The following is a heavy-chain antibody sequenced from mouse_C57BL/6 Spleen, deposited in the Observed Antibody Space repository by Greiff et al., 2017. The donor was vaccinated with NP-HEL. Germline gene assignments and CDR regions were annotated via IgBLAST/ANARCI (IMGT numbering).Heavy chain of an antibody. CDR3: ARDGITTVVDWYFDV. CDR1: GYAFSSSW. Sequence: QVQLQQSGPELVKPGASVKISCKASGYAFSSSWMNWVKQRPGTGLEWIGRIYPGDGDTNYNGKFKGKATLTADKSSSTAYMQLSSLTSEDSAVYFCARDGITTVVDWYFDVWGTGTTVTVSS. CDR2: IYPGDGDT. D-gene: IGHD1-1*01. J-gene: IGHJ1*03. V-gene: IGHV1-82*01.